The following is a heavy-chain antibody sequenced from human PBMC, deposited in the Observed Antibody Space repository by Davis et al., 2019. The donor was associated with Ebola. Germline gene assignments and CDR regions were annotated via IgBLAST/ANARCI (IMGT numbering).Heavy chain of an antibody. V-gene: IGHV3-73*01. Sequence: GESLKISCAASEFTFSGSAMHWVRQASGKGLEWVGRIRSKANSYATAYAASVKGRFTISRDDSKNTAYLQMNSLKTEDTAVYYCTGSDGDYDYWGQGTLVTVSS. CDR1: EFTFSGSA. J-gene: IGHJ4*02. CDR2: IRSKANSYAT. D-gene: IGHD4-17*01. CDR3: TGSDGDYDY.